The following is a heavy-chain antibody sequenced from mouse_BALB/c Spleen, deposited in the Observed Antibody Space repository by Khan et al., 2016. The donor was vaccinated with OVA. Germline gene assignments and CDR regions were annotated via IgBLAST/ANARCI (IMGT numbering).Heavy chain of an antibody. J-gene: IGHJ4*01. CDR1: GFSLTNYG. CDR2: IWSGGST. CDR3: ARNSAYDGYYTSDMDY. Sequence: QVQLKQSGPGLVQPSQSLSITCTVTGFSLTNYGVHWVRQSPGKGLEWLGVIWSGGSTDYNAAFLSRLSISTDNTKSQVFFKMNSLQPNDTAIYYGARNSAYDGYYTSDMDYWGQGTSVTVSS. D-gene: IGHD2-3*01. V-gene: IGHV2-2*02.